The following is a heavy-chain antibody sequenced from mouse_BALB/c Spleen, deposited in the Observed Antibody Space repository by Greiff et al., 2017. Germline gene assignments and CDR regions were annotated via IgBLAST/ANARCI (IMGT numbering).Heavy chain of an antibody. V-gene: IGHV1S22*01. D-gene: IGHD2-10*02. Sequence: LQQPGSELVRPGASVKLSCKASGYTFTSYWMHWVKQRPGQGLEWIGNIYPGSGSTNYDEKFKSKATLTVDTSSSTAYMQLSSLTSEDSAVYYCTRFWYGNGGYAMDYWGQGTSVTVSS. CDR3: TRFWYGNGGYAMDY. J-gene: IGHJ4*01. CDR2: IYPGSGST. CDR1: GYTFTSYW.